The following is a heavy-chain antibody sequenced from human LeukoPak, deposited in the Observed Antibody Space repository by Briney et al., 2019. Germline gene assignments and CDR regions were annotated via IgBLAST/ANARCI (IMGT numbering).Heavy chain of an antibody. J-gene: IGHJ4*02. CDR1: GFTFSSYA. V-gene: IGHV3-23*01. CDR3: AKDPVVPAAIRGVYFDY. D-gene: IGHD2-2*02. CDR2: IGGSGGST. Sequence: GGSLRLSCAASGFTFSSYAMSWVRQAPGKGLEWVSAIGGSGGSTYYADSVKGRFTISRDNSKNTLYLQMNSLRAEDTAVYYCAKDPVVPAAIRGVYFDYWGQGTLVTVSS.